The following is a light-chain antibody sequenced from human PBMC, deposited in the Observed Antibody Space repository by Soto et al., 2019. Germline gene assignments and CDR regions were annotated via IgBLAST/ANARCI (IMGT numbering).Light chain of an antibody. Sequence: QSALTQPPSASGSLGQSVTISCTGSSNDLGGYNYVSWYQHHPGKAPKLIIYEVRERPSGVPDRFSGSKSGNTASLTVSGLRAEDEADYYCSSYGGSDNLIFGGGTKLTVL. CDR2: EVR. CDR3: SSYGGSDNLI. CDR1: SNDLGGYNY. J-gene: IGLJ2*01. V-gene: IGLV2-8*01.